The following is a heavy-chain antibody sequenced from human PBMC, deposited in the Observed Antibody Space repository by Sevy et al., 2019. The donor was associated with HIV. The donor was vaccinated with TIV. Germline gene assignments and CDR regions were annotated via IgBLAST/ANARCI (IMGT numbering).Heavy chain of an antibody. CDR1: GFTFSSYA. D-gene: IGHD3-10*01. J-gene: IGHJ4*02. Sequence: GGSLRLSCAASGFTFSSYAMHWVRQAPGKGLEWVAVISYDGSNKYYADPVKGRFTISRDNSKNTLYLQMNSLRAEDTAVYYCARDAYQWFGELLPISPNFDYWGQGTLVTVSS. CDR3: ARDAYQWFGELLPISPNFDY. V-gene: IGHV3-30-3*01. CDR2: ISYDGSNK.